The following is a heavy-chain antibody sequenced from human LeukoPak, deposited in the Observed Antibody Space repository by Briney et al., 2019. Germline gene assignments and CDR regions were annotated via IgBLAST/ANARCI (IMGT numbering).Heavy chain of an antibody. CDR2: FDPEDGET. V-gene: IGHV1-24*01. CDR1: GYTLTELS. Sequence: ASVKVSCKVSGYTLTELSMHWVRQAPGKGLEWMGGFDPEDGETIYAQKLQGRVTMTEDTSTDTAYMELSSLRSEDTAVYYCATVGYCSSTSCYTGSRNYYYYGMDVWGQGTTVTVSS. CDR3: ATVGYCSSTSCYTGSRNYYYYGMDV. D-gene: IGHD2-2*02. J-gene: IGHJ6*02.